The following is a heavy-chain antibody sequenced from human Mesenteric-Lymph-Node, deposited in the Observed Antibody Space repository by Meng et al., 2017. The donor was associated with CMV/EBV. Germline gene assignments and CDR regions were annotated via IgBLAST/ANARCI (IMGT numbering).Heavy chain of an antibody. Sequence: CEAAGYTYTNYDMHWVRQAPRQGLEWMGINNLSGGSTSHPQKFQGRVTMNRDTTTSTGYMKLSSRRFENTAVYYCAKRGYSTKGPIDYWGQGTLVTVSS. J-gene: IGHJ4*02. V-gene: IGHV1-46*01. D-gene: IGHD4-11*01. CDR2: NNLSGGST. CDR3: AKRGYSTKGPIDY. CDR1: GYTYTNYD.